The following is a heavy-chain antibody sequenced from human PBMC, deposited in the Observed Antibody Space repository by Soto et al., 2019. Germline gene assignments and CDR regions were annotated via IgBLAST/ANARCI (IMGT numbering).Heavy chain of an antibody. J-gene: IGHJ4*02. CDR3: ARGRSLRELYPTYFDY. CDR1: GFTFGGYA. V-gene: IGHV3-49*04. Sequence: EVQLVESGGGLLQPGRSLRLSCTTSGFTFGGYAMSWVRQAPGKGLEWVGFIRGKAYSGTTEYAASVRGRFTISRDDSKSIAYLQMNILESEDTAVYYCARGRSLRELYPTYFDYWGQGTLVTVSS. CDR2: IRGKAYSGTT. D-gene: IGHD3-10*01.